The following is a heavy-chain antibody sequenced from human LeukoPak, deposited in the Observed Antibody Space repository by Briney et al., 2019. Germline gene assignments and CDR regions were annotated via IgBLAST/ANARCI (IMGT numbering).Heavy chain of an antibody. CDR2: ISRSGTTI. J-gene: IGHJ4*02. CDR1: GFTFSSYE. D-gene: IGHD5-18*01. CDR3: ARDADGYSYGYVNYFDY. Sequence: GGSLRLSCAASGFTFSSYEMNWVRQAPGKGLEWVSYISRSGTTIYYADSVQGRFTISRDDAKNSLYLQMNSLRAEDTAVYYCARDADGYSYGYVNYFDYGGQGTLVTVSS. V-gene: IGHV3-48*03.